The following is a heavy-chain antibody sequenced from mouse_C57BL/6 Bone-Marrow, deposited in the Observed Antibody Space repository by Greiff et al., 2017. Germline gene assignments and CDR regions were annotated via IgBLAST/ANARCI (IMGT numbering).Heavy chain of an antibody. CDR2: ILPGSGST. CDR1: GYTFTGYW. D-gene: IGHD1-1*01. J-gene: IGHJ4*01. V-gene: IGHV1-9*01. Sequence: QVQLQQSGAELMKPGASVKLSCKATGYTFTGYWIEWVKQRPGHGLEWIGEILPGSGSTNYNEKFKGKATFTADKSSNTAYMELSSLTTEDSAIYYCSRGPYYYGSSYCAMDYWGQGTSVTVSS. CDR3: SRGPYYYGSSYCAMDY.